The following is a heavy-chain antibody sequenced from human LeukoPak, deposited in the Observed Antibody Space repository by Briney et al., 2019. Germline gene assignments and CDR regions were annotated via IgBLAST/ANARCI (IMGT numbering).Heavy chain of an antibody. CDR2: INNDGSGT. Sequence: HTGGSLRLSCAASGFTFSSYWMHWVRQAPGKGLVWVSRINNDGSGTSYADSVKGRFTVSRDDSKNTLYLQMNSLRAEDTAVYYCAKDGGLWVSAHWGDSWGRGTLVTVSS. CDR1: GFTFSSYW. J-gene: IGHJ4*02. CDR3: AKDGGLWVSAHWGDS. V-gene: IGHV3-74*01. D-gene: IGHD7-27*01.